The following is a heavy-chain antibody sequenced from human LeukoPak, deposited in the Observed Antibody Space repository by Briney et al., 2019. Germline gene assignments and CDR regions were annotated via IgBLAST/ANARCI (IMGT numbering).Heavy chain of an antibody. D-gene: IGHD3-10*01. CDR2: INSDGSST. J-gene: IGHJ6*02. CDR3: ARDQLWFGTTYYYYGMDV. V-gene: IGHV3-74*01. CDR1: GFTLSSYW. Sequence: GGSLRLSCAASGFTLSSYWMHWVRQAPGKGLVWVSRINSDGSSTSYADSVKGRFTISRDNAKNTLYLQMNSLRAEDTAVYYCARDQLWFGTTYYYYGMDVWGQGTTVTVSS.